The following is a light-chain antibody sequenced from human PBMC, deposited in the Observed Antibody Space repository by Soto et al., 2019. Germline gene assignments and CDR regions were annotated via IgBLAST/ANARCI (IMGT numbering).Light chain of an antibody. Sequence: LTQSPATLSLSRGERSTLSCSASQSVSSNYLAWYQQKPGQAPRLLVYGASIRATGIPDRFSGSGSGTDLTLTISRVEPEDFAVYYCQHYGSSPFTLGPGTKVDI. CDR1: QSVSSNY. CDR3: QHYGSSPFT. V-gene: IGKV3-20*01. CDR2: GAS. J-gene: IGKJ3*01.